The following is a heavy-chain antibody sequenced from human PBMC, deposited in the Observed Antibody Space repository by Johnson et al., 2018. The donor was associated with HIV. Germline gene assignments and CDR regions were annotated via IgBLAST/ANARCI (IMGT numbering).Heavy chain of an antibody. D-gene: IGHD6-13*01. V-gene: IGHV3-7*01. J-gene: IGHJ3*02. CDR2: IKHDGSEK. CDR1: GFTFSSYW. CDR3: AREGSWDAFEI. Sequence: VQLVESGGGLVQPGGSLRLSCAASGFTFSSYWMSWVRQAPGKGLEWVANIKHDGSEKYYADSVKGRFTISRDNSKNTLYLQMNSLRAEDTAVYYCAREGSWDAFEIWGQGTMVTVSS.